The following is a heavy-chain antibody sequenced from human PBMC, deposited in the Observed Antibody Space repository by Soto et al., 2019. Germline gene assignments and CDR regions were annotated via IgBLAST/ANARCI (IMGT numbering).Heavy chain of an antibody. CDR3: ARGTAGPYYSDY. Sequence: QVQLQESGPGLVKPSQTLSLTCNVSGDSINSGAHYWTWIRQHPGKGLEWIGYIYYSGSTYYNPSLKSRVTISVDASRIQLSLQLHSVTAADTAVYYCARGTAGPYYSDYWGQGTLVTVSS. D-gene: IGHD2-21*02. CDR2: IYYSGST. V-gene: IGHV4-31*03. J-gene: IGHJ4*02. CDR1: GDSINSGAHY.